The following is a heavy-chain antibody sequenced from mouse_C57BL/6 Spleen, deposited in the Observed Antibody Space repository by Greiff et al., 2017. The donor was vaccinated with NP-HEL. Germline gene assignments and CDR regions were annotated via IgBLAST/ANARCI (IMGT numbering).Heavy chain of an antibody. CDR1: GYSITSGYY. CDR2: ISYDGSN. V-gene: IGHV3-6*01. D-gene: IGHD2-1*01. CDR3: ARDRGNYGGYFDY. Sequence: DVKLQESGPGLVKPSQSLSLTCSVTGYSITSGYYWNWIRQFPGNKLEWMGYISYDGSNNYNPSLKNRISITRDTSKNQFFLKLNSVTTEDTATYYCARDRGNYGGYFDYWGQDTTLTVSS. J-gene: IGHJ2*01.